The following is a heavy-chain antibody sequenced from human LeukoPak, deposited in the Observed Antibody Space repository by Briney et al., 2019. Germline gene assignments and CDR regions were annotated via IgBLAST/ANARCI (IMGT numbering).Heavy chain of an antibody. CDR3: ARGNYGGMSFDD. V-gene: IGHV1-8*01. J-gene: IGHJ4*02. CDR2: MNPNSGNT. Sequence: ASVKVSCKASGYTFTSYDINWVRQTPGQGLEWMGWMNPNSGNTGYAQKFQGRVTMTRNTSISTAYMELSSLRSEDTAVYYCARGNYGGMSFDDWGQGTLVTVSS. D-gene: IGHD4-23*01. CDR1: GYTFTSYD.